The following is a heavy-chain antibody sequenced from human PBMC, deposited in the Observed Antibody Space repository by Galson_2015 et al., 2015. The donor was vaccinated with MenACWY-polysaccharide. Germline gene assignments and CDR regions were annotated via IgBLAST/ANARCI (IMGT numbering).Heavy chain of an antibody. J-gene: IGHJ4*02. V-gene: IGHV3-23*01. Sequence: SLRLSCAASGFTFSGYAMSWVRQAPGKGLEWVSSISGRGSSTYYADSVKGRFTISRDNSKNTLYLQMNSLRAEDTAVYYCAKYSAGGYLNYRSDSWGQGTLVTVSS. CDR2: ISGRGSST. D-gene: IGHD1-7*01. CDR1: GFTFSGYA. CDR3: AKYSAGGYLNYRSDS.